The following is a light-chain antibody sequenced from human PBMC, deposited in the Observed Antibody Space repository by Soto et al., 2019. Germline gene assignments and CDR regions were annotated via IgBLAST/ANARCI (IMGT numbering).Light chain of an antibody. CDR2: GAS. CDR3: QQYGDSTGWT. V-gene: IGKV3-20*01. Sequence: EIVLTQSPGTLSLSPGERATLSCRASQSVSSIYLGWYQQKPGQAPRLLIYGASSRATGIPDRFSGRGSGTDFTLTISRLEPEDFAGYYCQQYGDSTGWTFGQGTKVEIK. CDR1: QSVSSIY. J-gene: IGKJ1*01.